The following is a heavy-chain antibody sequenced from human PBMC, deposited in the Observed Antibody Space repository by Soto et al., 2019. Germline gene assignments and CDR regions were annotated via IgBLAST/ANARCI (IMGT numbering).Heavy chain of an antibody. CDR3: DKDSELCSTSCYDY. J-gene: IGHJ4*02. D-gene: IGHD2-2*01. CDR2: ISGSGGST. CDR1: GFTFSSYA. V-gene: IGHV3-23*01. Sequence: GGSLRLSCAASGFTFSSYAMSWVRQAPGKGLEWVSAISGSGGSTYDAHSVRGRFTITRDNSKNKLYLKMNSLRAEDTAVYYCDKDSELCSTSCYDYWGQGTLVTVSS.